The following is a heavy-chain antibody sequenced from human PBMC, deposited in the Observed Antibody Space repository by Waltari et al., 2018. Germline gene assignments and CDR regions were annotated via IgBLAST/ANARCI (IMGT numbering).Heavy chain of an antibody. CDR3: ARVGKDTAMAKAFDI. V-gene: IGHV4-38-2*01. CDR1: GYSISSGYY. D-gene: IGHD5-18*01. Sequence: QVQLQESGPGLVKPSETLSLTCAVSGYSISSGYYWGWIRQPPGKGLEWIGGNYHSGSTYDNPSLKSRVTISVDTSKNQFALKLSSVTAADTAVYYCARVGKDTAMAKAFDIWGQGTMVTVSS. CDR2: NYHSGST. J-gene: IGHJ3*02.